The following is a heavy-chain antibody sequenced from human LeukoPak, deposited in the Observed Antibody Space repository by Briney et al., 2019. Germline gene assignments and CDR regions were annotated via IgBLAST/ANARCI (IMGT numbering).Heavy chain of an antibody. Sequence: ASVKVSCKASGGTFSSYAISWVRQAPGQGLEWMGGIIPIFGTANYAQKFQGRVTITADESTSTAYMELSSLRSEDTAVYYCAREDYYDSSGYSYFDYWGQGTLVTVSS. CDR3: AREDYYDSSGYSYFDY. D-gene: IGHD3-22*01. J-gene: IGHJ4*02. V-gene: IGHV1-69*13. CDR1: GGTFSSYA. CDR2: IIPIFGTA.